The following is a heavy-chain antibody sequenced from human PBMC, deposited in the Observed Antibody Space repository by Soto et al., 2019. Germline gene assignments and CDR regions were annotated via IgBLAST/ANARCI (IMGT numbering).Heavy chain of an antibody. CDR3: ATRGFGVLQGLVDV. J-gene: IGHJ6*02. Sequence: SETLSLTCTVSGGSISSISNHYCSWIRLPPGKGLEWIGYISYSGYTSYNPSLKSRVIISVDTSKNQFSLNLTSVTAADTAVYFWATRGFGVLQGLVDVWGQGTTVTVSS. V-gene: IGHV4-61*05. D-gene: IGHD3-10*01. CDR2: ISYSGYT. CDR1: GGSISSISNHY.